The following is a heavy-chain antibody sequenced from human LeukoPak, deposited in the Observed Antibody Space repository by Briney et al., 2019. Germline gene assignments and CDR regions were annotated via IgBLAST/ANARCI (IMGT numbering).Heavy chain of an antibody. J-gene: IGHJ2*01. CDR3: AKDVSSGGDWYFDL. V-gene: IGHV3-30*18. CDR2: ISYGGSNK. Sequence: HPGGSLRLSCAASGFTFSSYGMHWVRQAPGKGLEWVAVISYGGSNKYYADSVKGRFTISRDNSKNTLYLQMNSLRAEDTAVYYCAKDVSSGGDWYFDLWGRGTLVTVSS. CDR1: GFTFSSYG. D-gene: IGHD3-22*01.